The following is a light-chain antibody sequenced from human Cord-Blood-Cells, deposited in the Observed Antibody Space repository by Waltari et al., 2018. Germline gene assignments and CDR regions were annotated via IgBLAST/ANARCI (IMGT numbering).Light chain of an antibody. V-gene: IGKV1-9*01. Sequence: DIHLTQSPSFLSASVGDRVTITCRASQGISSYLAWYQQKQGKAPKLLIYAASTLQSGVPSRCSGSGSGTEFTLTISSLQPEDFATYYCQQLNSYPSLTFGQGTRLEIK. J-gene: IGKJ5*01. CDR2: AAS. CDR1: QGISSY. CDR3: QQLNSYPSLT.